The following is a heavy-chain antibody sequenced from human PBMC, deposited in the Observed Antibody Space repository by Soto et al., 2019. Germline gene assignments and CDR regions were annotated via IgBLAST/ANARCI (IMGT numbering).Heavy chain of an antibody. CDR2: IVVGSGNT. D-gene: IGHD2-15*01. CDR3: AADRGYCSGGSCYLTSDI. V-gene: IGHV1-58*02. Sequence: SVKVSCKASGFTFTSSAMQWVRQARGQRLEWIGWIVVGSGNTNYAQKFQERVTITRDMSTSTAYMELSSLRSEDTAVYYCAADRGYCSGGSCYLTSDIWGQGTMVTVSS. J-gene: IGHJ3*02. CDR1: GFTFTSSA.